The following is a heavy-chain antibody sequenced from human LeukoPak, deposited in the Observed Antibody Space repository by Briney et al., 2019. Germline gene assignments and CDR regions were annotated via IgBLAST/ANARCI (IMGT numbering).Heavy chain of an antibody. CDR2: IYYSGST. Sequence: SQTLSLTCTVSGGSISSGGYYWSWIRQRPGEGLEWIGYIYYSGSTYYNPSLKSRVTISVDTSKNQFSLKLSSVTAADTAVYYCARGFTIQLQDNYYYYYGMDVWGQGTTVTVSS. D-gene: IGHD5-18*01. J-gene: IGHJ6*02. V-gene: IGHV4-31*03. CDR3: ARGFTIQLQDNYYYYYGMDV. CDR1: GGSISSGGYY.